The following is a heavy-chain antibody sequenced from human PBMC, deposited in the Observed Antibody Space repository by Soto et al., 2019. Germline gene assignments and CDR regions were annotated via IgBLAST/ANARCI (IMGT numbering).Heavy chain of an antibody. CDR1: GGSFSGYY. CDR3: VSAIPAAMGVGNWFDP. D-gene: IGHD2-2*01. J-gene: IGHJ5*02. CDR2: INHSGST. V-gene: IGHV4-34*01. Sequence: QVQLQQWGAGLLKPSETLSLTCAVYGGSFSGYYWSWIRQPPGKGLEWIGEINHSGSTNYNPSLKSRVTISVDTSKNQFSLKLSSVTAADTAVYYCVSAIPAAMGVGNWFDPWGQGTLVTVSS.